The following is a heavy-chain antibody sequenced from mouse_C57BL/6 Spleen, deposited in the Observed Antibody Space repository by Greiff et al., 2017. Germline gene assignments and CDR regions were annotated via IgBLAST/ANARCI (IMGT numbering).Heavy chain of an antibody. J-gene: IGHJ2*01. CDR1: GFTFSDYG. Sequence: EVQLQESGGGLVKPGGSLKLSCAASGFTFSDYGMHWVRQAPEKGLEWVAYISSGSSTIYYADTVKGRFTISRDNAKNTLFLQMTSLRSEDTAMYYCARPYGNLFDYWGQGTTLTVSS. CDR2: ISSGSSTI. CDR3: ARPYGNLFDY. V-gene: IGHV5-17*01. D-gene: IGHD2-1*01.